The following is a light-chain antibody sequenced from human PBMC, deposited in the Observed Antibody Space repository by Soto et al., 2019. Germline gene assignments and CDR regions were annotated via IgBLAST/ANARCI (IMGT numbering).Light chain of an antibody. V-gene: IGLV1-44*01. Sequence: QSVLTQPPSASGTPGQRVTISCSGSSSNIGENTVSWYLQVPGTAPQLLIYSDTQRPSGVPDRFSGSKSGSKSGTSVSLAISGLQSDDEADYYCATWDDSLNGYVFGGGTKLTVL. CDR2: SDT. CDR1: SSNIGENT. J-gene: IGLJ1*01. CDR3: ATWDDSLNGYV.